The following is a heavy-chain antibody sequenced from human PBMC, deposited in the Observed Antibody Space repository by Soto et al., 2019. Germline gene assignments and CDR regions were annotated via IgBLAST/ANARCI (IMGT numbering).Heavy chain of an antibody. CDR2: ISVSGDNT. V-gene: IGHV3-23*01. CDR3: AQEEAASFDY. CDR1: GFTFINYA. J-gene: IGHJ4*02. Sequence: EVQLLESGGGLIQPGGSLRLSCTASGFTFINYAMSWVRQAPGKGLEWVSGISVSGDNTYYADSVKGRFIISRDNSKNTLYLQMNSLRAEDTAVYYCAQEEAASFDYWGQGTLVAVSS. D-gene: IGHD2-15*01.